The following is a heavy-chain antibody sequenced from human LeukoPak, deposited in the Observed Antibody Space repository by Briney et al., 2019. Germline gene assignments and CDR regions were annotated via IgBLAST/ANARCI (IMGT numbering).Heavy chain of an antibody. D-gene: IGHD6-13*01. J-gene: IGHJ4*02. CDR1: GGSFSVYY. CDR3: RSIAAAGTDYFDY. Sequence: PSETLSLTCAVYGGSFSVYYWSWIRQPPGKGLESIGEINHSGSTNYNPSLKSRVTISVDTSKNQFSLKLSSVTAADTAVYYCRSIAAAGTDYFDYWGQGTLVTVSS. V-gene: IGHV4-34*01. CDR2: INHSGST.